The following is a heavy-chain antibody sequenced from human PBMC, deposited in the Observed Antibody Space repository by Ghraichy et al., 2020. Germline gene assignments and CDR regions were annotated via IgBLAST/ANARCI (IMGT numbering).Heavy chain of an antibody. V-gene: IGHV3-23*01. Sequence: GGSLRLSCAASGLTFSSYAMSWVRQAPGKGLEWVSAISASSSTTYYADSVKGRFTISRDNSKNTLYLQMNSLRAEDTAIYYCAKFIYYTSEIYHNLNNEYWGQGTLVTVSS. D-gene: IGHD3-10*01. CDR1: GLTFSSYA. J-gene: IGHJ4*02. CDR2: ISASSSTT. CDR3: AKFIYYTSEIYHNLNNEY.